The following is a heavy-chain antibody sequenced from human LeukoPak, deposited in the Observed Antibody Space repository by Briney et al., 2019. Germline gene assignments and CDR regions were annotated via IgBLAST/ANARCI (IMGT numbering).Heavy chain of an antibody. CDR2: IYSSGST. J-gene: IGHJ6*03. CDR3: ARSRSGVLRGYYMDV. D-gene: IGHD3-10*01. V-gene: IGHV4-4*09. Sequence: SETLSLTCTVSGGSISNYYWSWTRQPPGKGLEWIGYIYSSGSTNYNPSLNSGVTISVDTFKNQFSLKLTSVTAADTAVYYCARSRSGVLRGYYMDVWGNGTTVTVSS. CDR1: GGSISNYY.